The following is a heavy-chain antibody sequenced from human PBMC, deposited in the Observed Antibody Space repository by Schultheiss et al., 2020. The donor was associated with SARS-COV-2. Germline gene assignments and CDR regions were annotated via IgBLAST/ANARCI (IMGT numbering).Heavy chain of an antibody. J-gene: IGHJ6*03. Sequence: GGSLRLSCAASGFTFSSYAMSWVRQAPGKGLEWVSAISGSGGSTYYADSVKGRFTISRDNSKNTLYLQMNSLRAEDTAVYYCARGLTAMATYYYYYMDVWGKGTTVTVSS. D-gene: IGHD5-18*01. V-gene: IGHV3-23*01. CDR1: GFTFSSYA. CDR2: ISGSGGST. CDR3: ARGLTAMATYYYYYMDV.